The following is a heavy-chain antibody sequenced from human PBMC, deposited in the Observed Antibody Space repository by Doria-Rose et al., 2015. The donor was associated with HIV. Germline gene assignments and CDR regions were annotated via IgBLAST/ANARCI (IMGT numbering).Heavy chain of an antibody. D-gene: IGHD3-3*01. CDR3: ARDAGDYNFWSGYYSRYWYFDL. Sequence: QLHASGGGLVQPGGSLRLSCAASGFTFSSYWMSWVRQAPGKGLEWVANIKQDGSEKYYVDSVKGRFTISRDNAKNSLYLQMNSLRAEDTAVYYCARDAGDYNFWSGYYSRYWYFDLWGRGTRGNGSA. J-gene: IGHJ2*01. CDR1: GFTFSSYW. V-gene: IGHV3-7*01. CDR2: IKQDGSEK.